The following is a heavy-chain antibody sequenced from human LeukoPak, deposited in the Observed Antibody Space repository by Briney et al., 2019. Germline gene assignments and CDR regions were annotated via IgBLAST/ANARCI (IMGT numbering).Heavy chain of an antibody. CDR3: ARDTHFYDSSGYYDY. CDR2: INPNSGGT. V-gene: IGHV1-2*04. CDR1: RYTFTGYY. J-gene: IGHJ4*02. Sequence: ASVKVSCKASRYTFTGYYMHWVRQAPGQGLEWMGWINPNSGGTNYAQKFQGWVTMTRDTSISTAYMELSRLRSDDTAVYYCARDTHFYDSSGYYDYWGQGTLVTVSS. D-gene: IGHD3-22*01.